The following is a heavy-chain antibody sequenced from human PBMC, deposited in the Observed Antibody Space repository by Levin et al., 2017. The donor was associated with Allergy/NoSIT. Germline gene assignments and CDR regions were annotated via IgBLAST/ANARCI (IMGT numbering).Heavy chain of an antibody. CDR1: GGSISSSTYY. J-gene: IGHJ6*02. Sequence: SETLSLTCTVSGGSISSSTYYWGWIRQPPGKGLEWIGSIYDSGSTYYNPSLKSRVTISVDTSKNQFSLKLSSVTAADTAVYYCARDVGAKMDSSPQYYYYYALDVWGQGTTVTVSS. CDR3: ARDVGAKMDSSPQYYYYYALDV. D-gene: IGHD1-26*01. CDR2: IYDSGST. V-gene: IGHV4-39*02.